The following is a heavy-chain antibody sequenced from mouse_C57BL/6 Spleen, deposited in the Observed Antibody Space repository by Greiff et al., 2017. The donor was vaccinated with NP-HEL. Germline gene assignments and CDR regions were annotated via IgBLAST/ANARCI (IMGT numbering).Heavy chain of an antibody. CDR2: ISTSGST. Sequence: EVQRVESGPALVKPSQTVSLTCTVTGYSITNGNHCWNWTRQVSGSKLEWIGYISTSGSTNSNPSLKSRIAITRDTSTNQLFLQLNAVTTEDIATYYCARGNGYHYFDYWGQGTTLTVSS. CDR1: GYSITNGNHC. J-gene: IGHJ2*01. CDR3: ARGNGYHYFDY. V-gene: IGHV3-4*01.